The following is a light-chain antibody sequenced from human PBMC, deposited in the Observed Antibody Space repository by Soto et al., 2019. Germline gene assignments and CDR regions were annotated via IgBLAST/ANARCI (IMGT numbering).Light chain of an antibody. J-gene: IGKJ3*01. CDR3: QHYSNWPPT. V-gene: IGKV3-15*01. Sequence: EMVMTQSPATLSVSPGERVTLSCRASESVHRNLAWYQQKPGQGPSLLIYYASTRATGVPDRFTGSGSGTEFHLTISSLQSEDFGVYHCQHYSNWPPTFGPGTKVEIK. CDR1: ESVHRN. CDR2: YAS.